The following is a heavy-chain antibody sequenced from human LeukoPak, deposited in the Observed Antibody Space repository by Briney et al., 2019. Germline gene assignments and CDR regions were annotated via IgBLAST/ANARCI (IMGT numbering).Heavy chain of an antibody. D-gene: IGHD6-13*01. V-gene: IGHV3-64*01. CDR2: ISSNGGST. J-gene: IGHJ4*02. CDR3: AKSYCLAAAGTYYFDY. CDR1: GFTFSSYA. Sequence: GGSLRLSCAASGFTFSSYAMHWVRQAPGKGLEYVSAISSNGGSTFYANSVKGRFIISRDNSKNTLYLQMNSLRAEDTAVYYCAKSYCLAAAGTYYFDYWGQGTLVTVSS.